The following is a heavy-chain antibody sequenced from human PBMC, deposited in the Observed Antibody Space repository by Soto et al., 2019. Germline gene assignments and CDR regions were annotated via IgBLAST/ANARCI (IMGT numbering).Heavy chain of an antibody. CDR2: ISSSSSSYI. CDR3: ARVRAKIAAAEGAFDI. V-gene: IGHV3-21*01. J-gene: IGHJ3*02. CDR1: GFTFSSYS. D-gene: IGHD6-13*01. Sequence: GGSLRLSCAASGFTFSSYSMNWVRQAPGKGLEWVSSISSSSSSYIYYADSVKGRFTISRDNAKNSLYLQMNSLRAEDTAVYYCARVRAKIAAAEGAFDIWGQGTMVTVSS.